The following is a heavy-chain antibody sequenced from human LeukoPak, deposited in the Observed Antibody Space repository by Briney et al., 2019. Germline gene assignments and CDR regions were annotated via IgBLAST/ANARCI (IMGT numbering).Heavy chain of an antibody. CDR2: IMQDGSEK. D-gene: IGHD3-22*01. Sequence: GGSLRPSCAASGFTFSSYWMSWVRQAPGKGLAWVANIMQDGSEKYYVDSVKGRFTISRDNAKNSLYLQMNSLRAEDTAVYYCARDSHEYYYDSSGYYSFDYWGQGTLVTVSS. CDR3: ARDSHEYYYDSSGYYSFDY. J-gene: IGHJ4*02. V-gene: IGHV3-7*01. CDR1: GFTFSSYW.